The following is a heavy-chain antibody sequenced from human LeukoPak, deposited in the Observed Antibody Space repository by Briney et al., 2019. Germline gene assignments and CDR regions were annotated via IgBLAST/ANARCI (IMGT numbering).Heavy chain of an antibody. CDR2: IIPILGIA. CDR3: ARHVPYYDFWSGYLESQTENGMDV. CDR1: GGTFSSYA. D-gene: IGHD3-3*01. J-gene: IGHJ6*02. V-gene: IGHV1-69*04. Sequence: ASVKVSCKASGGTFSSYAISWVRQAPGQGLEWMGRIIPILGIANYAQKFQGRVTITADKSTSTAYMELSSLRSEDTAVYYCARHVPYYDFWSGYLESQTENGMDVWGQGTTVTVSS.